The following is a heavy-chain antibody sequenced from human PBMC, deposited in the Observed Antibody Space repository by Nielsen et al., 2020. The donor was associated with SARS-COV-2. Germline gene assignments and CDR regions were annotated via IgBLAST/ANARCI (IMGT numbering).Heavy chain of an antibody. CDR3: ARVGQLGYYYYMDV. D-gene: IGHD6-13*01. Sequence: GESLKISCAASGFTVSSNYMSWVRQAPGKGLEWVSAISGSGNSTYYADSVKGRFTISRDNSKNTLYLQMNSLRAEDTAVYYCARVGQLGYYYYMDVWGKGTTVTVSS. V-gene: IGHV3-23*01. CDR2: ISGSGNST. CDR1: GFTVSSNY. J-gene: IGHJ6*03.